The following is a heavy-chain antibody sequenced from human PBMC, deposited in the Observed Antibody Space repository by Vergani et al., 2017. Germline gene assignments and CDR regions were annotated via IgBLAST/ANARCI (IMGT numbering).Heavy chain of an antibody. V-gene: IGHV3-30*18. J-gene: IGHJ3*02. Sequence: QVQLVESGGGVVQPGRSLRLSCAASGFTFSSYGMHWVRQAPGKGLEWVAVISYYGSNKYYSDSVKGRFTISRDNSKNTLYLQMNSLRAEDTSVYYCAKELIRHAAAFDIWGQGTMVTVSS. CDR3: AKELIRHAAAFDI. D-gene: IGHD3-3*02. CDR1: GFTFSSYG. CDR2: ISYYGSNK.